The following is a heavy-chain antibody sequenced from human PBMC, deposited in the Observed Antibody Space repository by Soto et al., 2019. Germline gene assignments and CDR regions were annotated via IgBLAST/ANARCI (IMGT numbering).Heavy chain of an antibody. CDR2: IYYSGST. V-gene: IGHV4-59*01. CDR3: ARDKITGLFDY. D-gene: IGHD2-8*02. J-gene: IGHJ4*02. CDR1: GGSISSYY. Sequence: SETLSLTCTVSGGSISSYYWSWIRQPPGKGLEWIGYIYYSGSTNYNPSLKSRVTISVDTSKNQFSLKLISVTAADTAVYYCARDKITGLFDYWGQGTLVTVSS.